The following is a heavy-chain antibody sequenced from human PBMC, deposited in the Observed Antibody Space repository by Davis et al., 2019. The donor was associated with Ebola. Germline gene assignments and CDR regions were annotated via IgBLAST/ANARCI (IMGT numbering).Heavy chain of an antibody. D-gene: IGHD1-26*01. Sequence: GGSLRLSCAASGFTFSSYAMSWVRQAPGKGLEWVSAISGSGGSTYYADSVKGRFTISRDNAKNSLYLQMNSLRDEDTAVYYCAREGVVGATRSDYWGQGTLVTVSS. CDR3: AREGVVGATRSDY. J-gene: IGHJ4*02. CDR2: ISGSGGST. V-gene: IGHV3-23*01. CDR1: GFTFSSYA.